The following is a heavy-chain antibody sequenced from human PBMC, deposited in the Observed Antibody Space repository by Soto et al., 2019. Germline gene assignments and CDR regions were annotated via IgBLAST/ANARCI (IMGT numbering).Heavy chain of an antibody. CDR2: IYYSGST. Sequence: SETLSLTCTVSGGSVSSGSYYWSWIRQPPGKGLEWIGYIYYSGSTNYNPSLKSRVTISVDTSKNQFSLKLSSVTAADTAVYYCARSKALLRISGYYSVSEFDEWGQGTLVTVSS. D-gene: IGHD3-22*01. CDR1: GGSVSSGSYY. J-gene: IGHJ4*02. V-gene: IGHV4-61*01. CDR3: ARSKALLRISGYYSVSEFDE.